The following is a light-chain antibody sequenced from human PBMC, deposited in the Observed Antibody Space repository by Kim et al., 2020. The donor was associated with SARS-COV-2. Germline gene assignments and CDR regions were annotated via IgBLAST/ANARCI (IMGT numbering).Light chain of an antibody. J-gene: IGKJ3*01. V-gene: IGKV1-39*01. Sequence: DIQMTQSPSSLSASVGDRVTITCRASQIISSYLNWYQQKPGKAPKLLIYAASSLQSGVPSRFSGSGSGTDFTLTISSLQPEDFATYYCQQSYSTLTFTFGPGTKVDIK. CDR3: QQSYSTLTFT. CDR2: AAS. CDR1: QIISSY.